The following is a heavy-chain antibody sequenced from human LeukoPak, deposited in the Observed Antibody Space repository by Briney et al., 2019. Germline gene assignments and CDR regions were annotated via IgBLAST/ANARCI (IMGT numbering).Heavy chain of an antibody. V-gene: IGHV3-21*01. CDR2: ISSSSSYI. CDR1: GFTFSNYA. J-gene: IGHJ4*02. CDR3: ARAVVRSHFDY. Sequence: PGGSLRLSCAASGFTFSNYAMSWVRQAPGKGLEWVSSISSSSSYIYYADSVKGRFTISRDNAKNSLYLQMNSLRAEDTAVYYCARAVVRSHFDYWGQGTLVTVSS. D-gene: IGHD2-21*01.